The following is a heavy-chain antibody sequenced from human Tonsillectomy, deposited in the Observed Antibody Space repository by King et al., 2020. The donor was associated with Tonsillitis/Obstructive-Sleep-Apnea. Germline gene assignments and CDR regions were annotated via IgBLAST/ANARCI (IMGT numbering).Heavy chain of an antibody. Sequence: QLVQSGYELKKPGASVKVSCKASGYTFTKYAMNWVRQAPGQGLEWMGWINTNTGNPTYGQGFTGRFVFSLDTSVSTAYVQISSLKAEDTAVYYCARPRPIGQGSYYFYGLDVWGQGTTVTVSS. CDR2: INTNTGNP. J-gene: IGHJ6*02. CDR1: GYTFTKYA. V-gene: IGHV7-4-1*02. CDR3: ARPRPIGQGSYYFYGLDV.